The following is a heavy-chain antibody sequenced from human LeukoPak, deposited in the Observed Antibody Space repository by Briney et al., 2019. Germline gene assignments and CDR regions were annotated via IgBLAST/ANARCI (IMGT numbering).Heavy chain of an antibody. J-gene: IGHJ4*02. CDR2: IYPGDSDT. CDR3: ARPEGHYDILTGGSLDY. CDR1: GYSFTSYW. D-gene: IGHD3-9*01. Sequence: GESLKISCKGSGYSFTSYWIGWVRQLPGKDLEGMGIIYPGDSDTRYSPSFQGQVTISADKSIGTAYLQWSSLKASDTAMYYCARPEGHYDILTGGSLDYWGQGTLVTVSS. V-gene: IGHV5-51*01.